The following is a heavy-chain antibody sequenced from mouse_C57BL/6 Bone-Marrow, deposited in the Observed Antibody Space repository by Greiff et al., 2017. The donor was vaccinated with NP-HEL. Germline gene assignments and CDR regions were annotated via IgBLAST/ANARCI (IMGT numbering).Heavy chain of an antibody. V-gene: IGHV1-81*01. CDR3: ASPYSSYVEY. Sequence: QVQLQQSGAELARPGASVKLSCKASGYTFTSYGISWVKQRTGQGLEWIGEIYPRSGNTYYNEKFKGKATLTADKSSSTAYMELRSLTSEDAAVYFCASPYSSYVEYGGQGTTLTVSA. CDR2: IYPRSGNT. CDR1: GYTFTSYG. J-gene: IGHJ2*01. D-gene: IGHD2-5*01.